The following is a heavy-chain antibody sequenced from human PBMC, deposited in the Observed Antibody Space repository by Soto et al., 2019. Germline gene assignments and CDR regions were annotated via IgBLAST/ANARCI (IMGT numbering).Heavy chain of an antibody. CDR1: GGTFSSYA. CDR2: IIPIFGTA. D-gene: IGHD3-22*01. CDR3: ARSAYYYDSSGLDL. Sequence: SVKVSCKASGGTFSSYAISWVRQAPGQGLEWMGGIIPIFGTANYAQKFQGRVTITADESTSTAYMELSSLRSEDTAVYYCARSAYYYDSSGLDLWGRGTLVTVSS. J-gene: IGHJ2*01. V-gene: IGHV1-69*13.